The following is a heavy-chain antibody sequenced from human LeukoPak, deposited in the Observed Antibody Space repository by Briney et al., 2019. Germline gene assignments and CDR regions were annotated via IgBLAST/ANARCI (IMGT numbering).Heavy chain of an antibody. D-gene: IGHD4-17*01. CDR3: AKDFRRMTTVTSGAYFHS. Sequence: PGGSLRLSCVASGFTCDDYAMHWVRQAPGKGLDWVSFVTWNGCGAYYADSVKGRFTISRDNSKNSVYLQMNSLRAEDTALYYCAKDFRRMTTVTSGAYFHSWGQGTLVTVSS. J-gene: IGHJ4*02. V-gene: IGHV3-43D*03. CDR2: VTWNGCGA. CDR1: GFTCDDYA.